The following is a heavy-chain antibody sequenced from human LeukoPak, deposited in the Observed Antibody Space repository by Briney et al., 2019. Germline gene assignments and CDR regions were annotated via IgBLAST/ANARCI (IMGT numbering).Heavy chain of an antibody. D-gene: IGHD2-2*01. V-gene: IGHV4-61*02. J-gene: IGHJ1*01. Sequence: PSETLSLTCTVSGGSISSGSHYWSWIRQPAGKGLEWIGRIYTSGSTNYNPSLKSRVTISVDTSKNQFSLKLSSVTAADTAVYYCARGLPGSVVPAAPYFQHWGQGTLVTVSS. CDR3: ARGLPGSVVPAAPYFQH. CDR1: GGSISSGSHY. CDR2: IYTSGST.